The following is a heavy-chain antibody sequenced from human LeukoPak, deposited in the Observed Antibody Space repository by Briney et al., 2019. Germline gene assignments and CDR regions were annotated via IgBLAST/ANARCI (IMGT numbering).Heavy chain of an antibody. Sequence: PGGSLRLSCAACGFTFSSYAMSWVRQAPGKGLEWVSVISASDGNTYYAYSVKGRFTISRDNSKNALYLQMNSLRAEDTAVYYCAKGVSGNSPYYYYAMDVWGQGTTVTVSS. D-gene: IGHD4-23*01. CDR3: AKGVSGNSPYYYYAMDV. V-gene: IGHV3-23*01. CDR2: ISASDGNT. CDR1: GFTFSSYA. J-gene: IGHJ6*02.